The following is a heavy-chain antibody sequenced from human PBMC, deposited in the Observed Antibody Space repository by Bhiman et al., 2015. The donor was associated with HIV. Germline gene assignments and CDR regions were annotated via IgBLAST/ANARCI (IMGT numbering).Heavy chain of an antibody. V-gene: IGHV3-23*04. Sequence: VQLVESGGGVVQPGGSLRLSCAASAFTFSINGMHWVRQAPGKGLEWVSAISDSGGSIYYADSVRGRFTISRDNSKNTLYLQMNSLRAEDTAVYYCAKDQLLPLRYFDYWGQGTLVTVSS. D-gene: IGHD2/OR15-2a*01. CDR3: AKDQLLPLRYFDY. CDR2: ISDSGGSI. J-gene: IGHJ4*02. CDR1: AFTFSING.